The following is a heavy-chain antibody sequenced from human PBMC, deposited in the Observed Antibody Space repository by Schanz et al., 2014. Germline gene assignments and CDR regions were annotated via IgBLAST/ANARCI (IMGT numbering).Heavy chain of an antibody. CDR2: INSDGTTT. V-gene: IGHV3-74*01. CDR1: GFGFDDYA. CDR3: ARSGSSNWYFFDY. D-gene: IGHD6-13*01. Sequence: EVQLVQSGGGLVQPGGSLRLSCAASGFGFDDYAMSWVRQAPGKGLVWVSHINSDGTTTTYADSVKGRFTISRDNAENTLYLQMNSLRVEDTAVYYCARSGSSNWYFFDYWGQGTLVTVSS. J-gene: IGHJ4*02.